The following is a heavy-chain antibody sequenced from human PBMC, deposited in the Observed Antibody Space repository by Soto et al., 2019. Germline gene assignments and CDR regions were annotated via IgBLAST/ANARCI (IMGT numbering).Heavy chain of an antibody. CDR2: INSDGSST. CDR3: ASAMRGTRNALNI. Sequence: EVQLVESGGGLVQPGGSLRLSCTASRFTFSTYWMHWVRQDPGKGLLWVSRINSDGSSTNYADSVKGRFTISRDNAKRTVWLQMNSLRAEDTAVYYCASAMRGTRNALNIWGQGTMVTVSS. V-gene: IGHV3-74*01. D-gene: IGHD1-1*01. J-gene: IGHJ3*02. CDR1: RFTFSTYW.